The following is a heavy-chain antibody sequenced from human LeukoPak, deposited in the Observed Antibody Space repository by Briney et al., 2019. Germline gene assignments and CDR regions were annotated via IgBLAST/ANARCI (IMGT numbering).Heavy chain of an antibody. CDR3: VRDQGGAVSY. J-gene: IGHJ4*02. V-gene: IGHV3-21*01. Sequence: PGGSLRLSCAASGFTLSSYSMNWVRQAPGKGLEWVSSISSSSSYIYYADSVKGRFTISRDNAKNSLYLQMNSLRAEDTSVYYCVRDQGGAVSYWGQGTLVTVSS. D-gene: IGHD3-16*01. CDR2: ISSSSSYI. CDR1: GFTLSSYS.